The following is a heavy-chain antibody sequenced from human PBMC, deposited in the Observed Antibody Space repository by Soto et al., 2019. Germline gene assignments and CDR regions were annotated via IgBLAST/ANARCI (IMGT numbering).Heavy chain of an antibody. V-gene: IGHV4-4*02. Sequence: PSETLSLTCAVSGGSISSSNWWSWVRQPPGKGLEWIGEIYHSGSTNYNPSLKSRVTISVDKSKNQFSLKLSSVTAADTAVYYCARAKRYGSSGYYGYFDYWGQGTLVTVSS. D-gene: IGHD3-22*01. CDR2: IYHSGST. CDR3: ARAKRYGSSGYYGYFDY. J-gene: IGHJ4*02. CDR1: GGSISSSNW.